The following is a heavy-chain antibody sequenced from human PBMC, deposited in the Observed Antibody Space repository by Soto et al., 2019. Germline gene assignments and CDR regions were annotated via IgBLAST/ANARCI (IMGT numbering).Heavy chain of an antibody. CDR1: GDSIIGIYH. CDR3: ERAQNPYHYDSSGYFDY. J-gene: IGHJ4*02. Sequence: AVSGDSIIGIYHWAWLRQSPGRGLEWIASMYHSGSTYYNPSLKSRFTTSVDTSKNQLSLQLASVTAGDTAVYYCERAQNPYHYDSSGYFDYWGQGTLVTVSS. CDR2: MYHSGST. D-gene: IGHD3-22*01. V-gene: IGHV4-38-2*01.